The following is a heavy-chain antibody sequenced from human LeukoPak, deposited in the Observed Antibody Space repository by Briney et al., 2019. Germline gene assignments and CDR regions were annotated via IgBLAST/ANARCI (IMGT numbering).Heavy chain of an antibody. V-gene: IGHV1-2*06. CDR1: GYTFTGYY. CDR3: ARDTYYYYDSSGYLVFGY. Sequence: ASVKVSCKASGYTFTGYYMHWVRQAPGQGLEWMGRINPNSGGTNYAQKLQGRVTMTRDTSISTAYMELSRLRSDDTAVYYCARDTYYYYDSSGYLVFGYWGQGTLVTVSS. CDR2: INPNSGGT. J-gene: IGHJ4*02. D-gene: IGHD3-22*01.